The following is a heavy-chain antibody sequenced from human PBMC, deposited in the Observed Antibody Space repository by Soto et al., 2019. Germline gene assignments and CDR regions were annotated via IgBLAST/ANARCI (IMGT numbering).Heavy chain of an antibody. Sequence: QVQLVQSGAEVKKPGSSVKVSCNASGGTFSSYAISWVRQAPGQGLEWMGGIIPIFGTANYAQKFQGRVTITADESTSTAYMELSSLRSEDTAVYYCARSLFLSSSWPKIPFFDYWGQGTLVTVSS. D-gene: IGHD6-13*01. J-gene: IGHJ4*02. CDR1: GGTFSSYA. V-gene: IGHV1-69*01. CDR3: ARSLFLSSSWPKIPFFDY. CDR2: IIPIFGTA.